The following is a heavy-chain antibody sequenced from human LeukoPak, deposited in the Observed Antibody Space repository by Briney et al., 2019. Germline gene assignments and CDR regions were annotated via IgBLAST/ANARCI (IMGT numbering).Heavy chain of an antibody. CDR2: IYTSGST. V-gene: IGHV4-4*09. Sequence: SETLSLTCTVSGDSISNYYWSWIRQPPGKGLEWIGYIYTSGSTNYNPSLKSRVTISVDTSKNQFSLKLSSVTAADTAVYYCARPGAPYYYDSSGYYHDAFDIWGQGTMVTVSS. J-gene: IGHJ3*02. CDR1: GDSISNYY. D-gene: IGHD3-22*01. CDR3: ARPGAPYYYDSSGYYHDAFDI.